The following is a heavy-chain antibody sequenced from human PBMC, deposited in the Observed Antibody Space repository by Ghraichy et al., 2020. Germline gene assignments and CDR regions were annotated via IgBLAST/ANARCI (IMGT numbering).Heavy chain of an antibody. Sequence: ASVKVSCKASGYTFTAYYIHWVRQAPGQGLEWMGWINPNSGGAAYAQNFQGRVTMTRDTSISIVYMELSRLRSDDTAIYYCPRVGYNWNNAPSYWGQGTLVRVSS. CDR2: INPNSGGA. V-gene: IGHV1-2*02. CDR3: PRVGYNWNNAPSY. J-gene: IGHJ4*02. D-gene: IGHD1/OR15-1a*01. CDR1: GYTFTAYY.